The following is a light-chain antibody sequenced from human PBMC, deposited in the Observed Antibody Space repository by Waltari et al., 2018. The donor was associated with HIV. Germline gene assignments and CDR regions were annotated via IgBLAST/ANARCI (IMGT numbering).Light chain of an antibody. V-gene: IGKV3-15*01. J-gene: IGKJ3*01. CDR1: QRVSDN. Sequence: ELVMTQFPATLSVSPGERVTLSYRASQRVSDNLDWYQKKPGQAPRVLIYGASSRATEIPDRFSGSGAGTEFTLSISSPQSDDFALYYCQQYNNWPFTFGPGTKVDFK. CDR3: QQYNNWPFT. CDR2: GAS.